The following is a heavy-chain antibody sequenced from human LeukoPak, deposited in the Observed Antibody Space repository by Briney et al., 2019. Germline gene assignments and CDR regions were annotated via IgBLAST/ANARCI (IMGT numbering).Heavy chain of an antibody. CDR3: ARVMAVAAANTFDY. CDR2: IYYSGST. CDR1: GGSISSSSYY. D-gene: IGHD6-19*01. J-gene: IGHJ4*02. Sequence: SETLSLTCTVSGGSISSSSYYWGWIRQPPGKGLEWIGSIYYSGSTYYNPSLKSRVTISVDTSKNQFSLKLSSVTAADTAVYYCARVMAVAAANTFDYWGQGTLVTVSS. V-gene: IGHV4-39*07.